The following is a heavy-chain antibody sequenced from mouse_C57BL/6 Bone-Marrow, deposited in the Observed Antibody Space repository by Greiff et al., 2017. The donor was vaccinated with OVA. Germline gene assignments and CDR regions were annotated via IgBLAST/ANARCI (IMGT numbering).Heavy chain of an antibody. CDR2: INPNNGGT. J-gene: IGHJ2*01. Sequence: EVQLQQSGPELVKPGASVKISCKASGYTFTDYYMNWVKQSHGKSLEWIGDINPNNGGTSYNQKFKGKATLTVDKSSSTAYMELRSLTSEDSAVYYCARNYGIDYWGQGTTLTVSS. CDR3: ARNYGIDY. CDR1: GYTFTDYY. V-gene: IGHV1-26*01. D-gene: IGHD1-1*01.